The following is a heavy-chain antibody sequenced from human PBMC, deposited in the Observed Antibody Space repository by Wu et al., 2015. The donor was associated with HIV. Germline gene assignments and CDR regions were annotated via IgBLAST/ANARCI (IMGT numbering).Heavy chain of an antibody. Sequence: QVQLVQSGAEVKKPGASVKVSCKASGYTFTGYYMHWVRQAPGQGLEWMGWINPNSGGTNYAQKFQGRVTMTRDTSISTAYMELSRLRSDDTAVYYCARGNHIVVVPAATYNWFDPWGQGTLGHRLL. CDR3: ARGNHIVVVPAATYNWFDP. CDR1: GYTFTGYY. V-gene: IGHV1-2*02. CDR2: INPNSGGT. D-gene: IGHD2-2*01. J-gene: IGHJ5*02.